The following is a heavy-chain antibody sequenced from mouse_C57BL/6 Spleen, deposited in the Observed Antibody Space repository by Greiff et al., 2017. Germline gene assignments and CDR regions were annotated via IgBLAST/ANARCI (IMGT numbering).Heavy chain of an antibody. CDR3: ARTGSYYAMDY. Sequence: QVQLQQSGAELVRPGSSVKLSCKASGYTFTSYWMDWVKQRPGQGLEWIGNIYPSDSETHYNQKFKDKDTLTVDKSSSTAYMQLSSLTSEDSAVYYCARTGSYYAMDYWGQGTSVTVSS. V-gene: IGHV1-61*01. CDR1: GYTFTSYW. CDR2: IYPSDSET. J-gene: IGHJ4*01. D-gene: IGHD4-1*01.